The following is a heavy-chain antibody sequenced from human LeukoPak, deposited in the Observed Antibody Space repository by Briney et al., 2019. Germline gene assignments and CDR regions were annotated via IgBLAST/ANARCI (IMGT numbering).Heavy chain of an antibody. CDR3: ARADWFVGTTQYFDY. CDR2: INPRSGGT. J-gene: IGHJ4*02. D-gene: IGHD1-14*01. CDR1: GYTFTGYC. V-gene: IGHV1-2*02. Sequence: VASVKVSCKASGYTFTGYCIHWVRQAPGQGLEWMGWINPRSGGTKYAQRFQGRVTMTRDTSINTAYVDLSSLISDDTAVYYCARADWFVGTTQYFDYWGQGTLVTVTS.